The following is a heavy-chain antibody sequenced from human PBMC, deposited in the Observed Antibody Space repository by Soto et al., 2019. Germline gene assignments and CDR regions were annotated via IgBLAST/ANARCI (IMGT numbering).Heavy chain of an antibody. CDR1: GFTFSTYG. CDR3: AKGDIVGATTYNWFDP. D-gene: IGHD1-26*01. CDR2: IWYDGSHT. V-gene: IGHV3-30*02. J-gene: IGHJ5*02. Sequence: PRGSLRLSCAASGFTFSTYGMHWVRQAPGKGLEWVTFIWYDGSHTYYVDSVKGRFTVSRDNSKNTLYLQMNSLTAEDTAVYYCAKGDIVGATTYNWFDPWGQGTLVTVSS.